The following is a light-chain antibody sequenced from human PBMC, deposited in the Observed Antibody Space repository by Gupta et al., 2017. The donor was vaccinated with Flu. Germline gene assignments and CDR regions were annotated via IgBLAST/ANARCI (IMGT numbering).Light chain of an antibody. J-gene: IGLJ1*01. Sequence: QSVLTQPPSVSGAPGQRVTISCTGGSSDIGAGHDVHWYQQLPGTAPKLLIYGNSNRPSGVPDRFSVSKSGTSASLAITGLQAEDEGDYYCQSYDIGLNGPYVFGTWTKVTVL. V-gene: IGLV1-40*01. CDR2: GNS. CDR3: QSYDIGLNGPYV. CDR1: SSDIGAGHD.